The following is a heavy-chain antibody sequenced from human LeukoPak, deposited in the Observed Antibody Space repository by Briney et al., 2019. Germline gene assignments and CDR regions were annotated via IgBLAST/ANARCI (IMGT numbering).Heavy chain of an antibody. J-gene: IGHJ5*02. CDR1: GFTYSSYA. D-gene: IGHD2-2*01. CDR2: ISGSGDST. Sequence: AGGSLRLSCAASGFTYSSYAMSWVRQAPGKGLEWVSSISGSGDSTYYADSVKGRFTISRDNSKNTLYLQMNSLRAEDTAVYYCAKAGKVVPAATLWFDPWGQGTLVTVSS. V-gene: IGHV3-23*01. CDR3: AKAGKVVPAATLWFDP.